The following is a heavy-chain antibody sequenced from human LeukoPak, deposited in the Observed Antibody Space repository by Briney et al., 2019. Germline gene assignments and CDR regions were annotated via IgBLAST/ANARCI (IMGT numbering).Heavy chain of an antibody. CDR1: GYTFTGYD. D-gene: IGHD2-2*01. Sequence: ASVKVSCKTSGYTFTGYDISWVRQAPGQGLEWMGWISAYNGNTNYAQKLQGRVTMTTDTSTSTAYMELRSLRSDDTAVYYCARMGYCSSTSCYGNAFDIWGQGTMVTVSS. CDR3: ARMGYCSSTSCYGNAFDI. J-gene: IGHJ3*02. V-gene: IGHV1-18*01. CDR2: ISAYNGNT.